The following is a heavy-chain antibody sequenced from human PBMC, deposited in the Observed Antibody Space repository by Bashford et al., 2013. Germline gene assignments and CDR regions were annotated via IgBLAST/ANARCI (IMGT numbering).Heavy chain of an antibody. CDR2: INWSAGVT. J-gene: IGHJ5*02. CDR1: GFSFSSYI. Sequence: GSLRLSCAASGFSFSSYIMIWVRQAPGKGLEWVARINWSAGVTTYADSVKGRFTISRDKDQNSLYLQMNSLKVEDTAFYYCARDRLFGVSTSNWFDPWGQGTLVTVSS. V-gene: IGHV3-20*04. D-gene: IGHD3-3*01. CDR3: ARDRLFGVSTSNWFDP.